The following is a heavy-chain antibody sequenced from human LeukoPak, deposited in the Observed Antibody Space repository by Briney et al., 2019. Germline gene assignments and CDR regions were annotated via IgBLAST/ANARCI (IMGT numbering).Heavy chain of an antibody. CDR2: IKSKTDGGTT. CDR3: LLKNYDILTGYYF. V-gene: IGHV3-15*01. Sequence: GGSLRLSCAASGFTFSSYAMSWVRQAPGKGLEWVGRIKSKTDGGTTDYAAPVKGRFTISRDDSKNTLYLQMNSLKTEDTAVYYCLLKNYDILTGYYFWGQGTLVTVSS. CDR1: GFTFSSYA. J-gene: IGHJ4*02. D-gene: IGHD3-9*01.